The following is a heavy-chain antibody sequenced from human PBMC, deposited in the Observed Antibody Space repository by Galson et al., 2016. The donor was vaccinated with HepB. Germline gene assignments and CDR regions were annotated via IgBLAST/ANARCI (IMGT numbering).Heavy chain of an antibody. V-gene: IGHV7-4-1*02. D-gene: IGHD3-16*02. CDR1: GYSFNSYG. J-gene: IGHJ6*02. CDR3: ERVWRGGVIDTFYYYYYGMDV. Sequence: SVKVSCKASGYSFNSYGLNWVRQAPGQGLEWMGWINTNTGNPTYAQGFTGRFVFSLDSSVSTAYLQISSLKAEDTAAYYCERVWRGGVIDTFYYYYYGMDVWGQGTTVTVSS. CDR2: INTNTGNP.